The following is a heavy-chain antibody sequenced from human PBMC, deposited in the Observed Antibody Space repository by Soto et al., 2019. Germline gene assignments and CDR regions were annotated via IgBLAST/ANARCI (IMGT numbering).Heavy chain of an antibody. D-gene: IGHD6-13*01. J-gene: IGHJ4*02. CDR3: ARAPSWYNFDY. Sequence: GASVKVSCKVSGYTLTELSMHWVRQAPGKGLEWMGGFDPEDGETIYAQKFQGRVTITRDTSASTAYMELSSLRSEDTAVYYCARAPSWYNFDYWGQGTLVTVSS. CDR2: FDPEDGET. V-gene: IGHV1-24*01. CDR1: GYTLTELS.